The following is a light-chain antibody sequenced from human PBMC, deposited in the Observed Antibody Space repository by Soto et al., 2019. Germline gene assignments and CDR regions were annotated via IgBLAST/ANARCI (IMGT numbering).Light chain of an antibody. Sequence: SYELTQPPSVSVSPGQTASITCSGDKLGDKYACWYQQKPGQSPVLVIYQDSKRPSGIPERFSGSNSGNTATLTISGTQAMDEADYYCQAWDSSTAVFGGGTKVTVI. J-gene: IGLJ2*01. V-gene: IGLV3-1*01. CDR2: QDS. CDR1: KLGDKY. CDR3: QAWDSSTAV.